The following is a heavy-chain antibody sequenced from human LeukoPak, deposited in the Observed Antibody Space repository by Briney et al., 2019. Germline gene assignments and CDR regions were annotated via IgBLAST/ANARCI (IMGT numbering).Heavy chain of an antibody. V-gene: IGHV3-53*01. CDR2: IYSGGST. CDR3: ARDLGGLAEFDY. CDR1: GFTVSSNY. Sequence: GPLRLSCAASGFTVSSNYMSWVRQAPGKGLEWVSVIYSGGSTYYADSVKGRFTISRDNSKNTLYLQMNSLRAEDTAVYYCARDLGGLAEFDYWGQGTLVTVSS. J-gene: IGHJ4*02. D-gene: IGHD3/OR15-3a*01.